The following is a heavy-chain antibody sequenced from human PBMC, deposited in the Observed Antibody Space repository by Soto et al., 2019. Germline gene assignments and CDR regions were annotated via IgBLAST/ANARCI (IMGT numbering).Heavy chain of an antibody. Sequence: GGSLRLSCAASGFTFSSYWMSWVRQAPGKGLEWVANIKQDGSEKYYVDSVKGRFTISRDNAKNSLYLQMNSLRAEDTAVYYCARVKGDFWSGFGFDYWGQGTLVTVSS. CDR3: ARVKGDFWSGFGFDY. D-gene: IGHD3-3*01. V-gene: IGHV3-7*04. CDR2: IKQDGSEK. CDR1: GFTFSSYW. J-gene: IGHJ4*02.